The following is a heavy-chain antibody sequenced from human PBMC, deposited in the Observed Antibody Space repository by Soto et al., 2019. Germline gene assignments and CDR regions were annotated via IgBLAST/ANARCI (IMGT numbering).Heavy chain of an antibody. CDR3: VRDYSSVPDI. D-gene: IGHD4-4*01. J-gene: IGHJ4*02. CDR2: ITPFNGNT. V-gene: IGHV1-18*01. Sequence: GQGLEWMGWITPFNGNTNYPQRFRGKITMTTDTATTTGYLEVRNLKSDDTAVYYCVRDYSSVPDIWCQGTPVTVSS.